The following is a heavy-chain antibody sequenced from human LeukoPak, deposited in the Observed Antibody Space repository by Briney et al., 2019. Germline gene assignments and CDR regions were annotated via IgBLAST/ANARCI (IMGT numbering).Heavy chain of an antibody. Sequence: GGSLRLPCAASGFTFSSYAMHWVRQAPGKGLEWVAVISYDGSNKYYADSVKGRFTISRDNSKNTLYLQMNSLRAEDTAVYYCARESSTYYDFWSGVEAFDYWGQGTLVTVSS. D-gene: IGHD3-3*01. V-gene: IGHV3-30*04. CDR1: GFTFSSYA. CDR3: ARESSTYYDFWSGVEAFDY. J-gene: IGHJ4*02. CDR2: ISYDGSNK.